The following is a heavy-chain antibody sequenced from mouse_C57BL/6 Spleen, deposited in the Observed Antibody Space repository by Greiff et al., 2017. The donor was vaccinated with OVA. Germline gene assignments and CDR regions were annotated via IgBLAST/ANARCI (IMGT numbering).Heavy chain of an antibody. CDR1: GYTFTSYW. J-gene: IGHJ3*01. Sequence: VKLQQPGTELVKPGASVKLSCKASGYTFTSYWMPWVKQRPGQGLEWIGNSNPSNGGTNYNEKFKSKATLTVDKSSSTAYMQLSSLTSEDSAVYYCARFGGYDGTFAYWGQGTLVTVSA. CDR3: ARFGGYDGTFAY. V-gene: IGHV1-53*01. D-gene: IGHD2-2*01. CDR2: SNPSNGGT.